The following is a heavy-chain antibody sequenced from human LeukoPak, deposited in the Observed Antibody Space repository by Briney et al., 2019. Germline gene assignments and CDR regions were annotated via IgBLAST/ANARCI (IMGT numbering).Heavy chain of an antibody. J-gene: IGHJ4*02. D-gene: IGHD6-13*01. Sequence: SETLSLTCTVSGGSVSSGSYYWSWIRQPPGKGLEWIGSIYYSGSTNYNPSLKSRVTVSVDTSKNQFSLKLNSVTAADTAAYYCARQYSSNWYTYWGQGILVTVSS. CDR2: IYYSGST. V-gene: IGHV4-61*01. CDR1: GGSVSSGSYY. CDR3: ARQYSSNWYTY.